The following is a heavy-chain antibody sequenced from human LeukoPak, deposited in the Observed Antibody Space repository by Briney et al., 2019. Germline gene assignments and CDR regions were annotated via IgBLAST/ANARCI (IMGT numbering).Heavy chain of an antibody. CDR3: AIGTSSYNYYYYGMDV. Sequence: ASVKVSCKASGYTFTSYDINWVRQATGQGLEWMGWMNPNSGNTGYAQKFQGRVTMTRNTSISTAYMELSSLRSEDTAVYYCAIGTSSYNYYYYGMDVWGQGTTVTVSS. CDR2: MNPNSGNT. V-gene: IGHV1-8*01. J-gene: IGHJ6*02. D-gene: IGHD2-2*01. CDR1: GYTFTSYD.